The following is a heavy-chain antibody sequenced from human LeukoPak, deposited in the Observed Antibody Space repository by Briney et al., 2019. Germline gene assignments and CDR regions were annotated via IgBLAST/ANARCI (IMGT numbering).Heavy chain of an antibody. CDR2: ISYDGSNK. Sequence: GGSLRLSCAASGFTFSSYGMHWARQAPGKGLEWVAVISYDGSNKYYADSVKGRFTISRDNSKNALYLQMNSLRAEDTAVYYCAKGAVVVTATFDYWGQGTLVTVSS. J-gene: IGHJ4*02. D-gene: IGHD2-21*02. V-gene: IGHV3-30*18. CDR1: GFTFSSYG. CDR3: AKGAVVVTATFDY.